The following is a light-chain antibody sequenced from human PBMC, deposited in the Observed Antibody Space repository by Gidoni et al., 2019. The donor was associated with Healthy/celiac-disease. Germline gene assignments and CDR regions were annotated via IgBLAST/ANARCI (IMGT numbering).Light chain of an antibody. V-gene: IGKV2-28*01. CDR2: LGS. CDR3: MQALQTVT. CDR1: QSLLHSNGYNY. Sequence: IVMPQSPLSLPVTPGEPASISCRSSQSLLHSNGYNYLDWYLQKPGQSPQLLIYLGSNRASGVPDRFSGSGSGTDFTLKISRVEAEDVGVYYCMQALQTVTFGPXTKVDIK. J-gene: IGKJ3*01.